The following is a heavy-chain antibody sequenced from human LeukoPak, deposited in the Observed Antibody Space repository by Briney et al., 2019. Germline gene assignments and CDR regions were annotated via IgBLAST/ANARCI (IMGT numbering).Heavy chain of an antibody. V-gene: IGHV4-34*01. CDR2: INHSGST. CDR1: GGSLSGYY. CDR3: ARGYSSSSEYCFDY. Sequence: SETLSLTCAVYGGSLSGYYWSWIRQPPGKGLEWIGEINHSGSTNYNPSLKSRVTISVDTSKNQFSLKLSSVTAADTAVYYCARGYSSSSEYCFDYWGQGTLVTVSS. D-gene: IGHD6-6*01. J-gene: IGHJ4*02.